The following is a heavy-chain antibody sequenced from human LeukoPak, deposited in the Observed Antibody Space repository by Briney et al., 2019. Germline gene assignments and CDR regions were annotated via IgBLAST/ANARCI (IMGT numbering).Heavy chain of an antibody. V-gene: IGHV3-9*01. CDR1: GFTFDDYA. J-gene: IGHJ3*02. CDR3: ARGKWELQASDAFDI. D-gene: IGHD1-26*01. Sequence: RSGGSLRLSCAASGFTFDDYAMHWFRQAPGKGLEWVSGISWNSGSIGYADSVKGRFTISRGNSKNTLYLQMNSLRAEDTAVYYCARGKWELQASDAFDIWGQGTMVTVSS. CDR2: ISWNSGSI.